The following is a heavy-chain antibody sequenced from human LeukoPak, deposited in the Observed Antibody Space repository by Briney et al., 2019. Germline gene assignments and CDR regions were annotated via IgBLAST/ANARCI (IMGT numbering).Heavy chain of an antibody. CDR2: IFYSGGS. CDR3: ARLGSTFDI. Sequence: SETLSLTCTVSGGSISSYYWTWIRQPPGKGLEWIGYIFYSGGSNYNPSLKSRVTISVDASKNHFSLKLSSVTAADTAVYYCARLGSTFDIWGQGTMVTVSS. CDR1: GGSISSYY. J-gene: IGHJ3*02. D-gene: IGHD2-2*01. V-gene: IGHV4-59*08.